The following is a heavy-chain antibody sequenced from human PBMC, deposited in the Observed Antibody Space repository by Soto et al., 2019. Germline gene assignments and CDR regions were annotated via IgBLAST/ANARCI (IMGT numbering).Heavy chain of an antibody. CDR3: PTGYNWFDP. Sequence: SETLSLTCPFPGVSIITYYWNWIRQPPGKGLEWIGYSYYIGRTNYNPSLRSRVTISVDTSKNQISLKLSSVTAADTAVYYCPTGYNWFDPWGQGTLVTIS. D-gene: IGHD7-27*01. V-gene: IGHV4-59*01. CDR1: GVSIITYY. CDR2: SYYIGRT. J-gene: IGHJ5*02.